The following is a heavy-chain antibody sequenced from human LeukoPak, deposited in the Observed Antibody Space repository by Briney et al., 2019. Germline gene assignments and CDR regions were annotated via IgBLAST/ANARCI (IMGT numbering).Heavy chain of an antibody. CDR2: IKVYGDTT. CDR3: ARESPSTFYFDY. D-gene: IGHD1-1*01. CDR1: GNTFTSFH. V-gene: IGHV1-46*01. Sequence: ASVKVSCKASGNTFTSFHIHWVRQAPGQGLEYMGIIKVYGDTTIYAQRFQGRITMTRDTSTSTVYMELSSLDSEDTAVYYCARESPSTFYFDYWGQGTLVTVSS. J-gene: IGHJ4*02.